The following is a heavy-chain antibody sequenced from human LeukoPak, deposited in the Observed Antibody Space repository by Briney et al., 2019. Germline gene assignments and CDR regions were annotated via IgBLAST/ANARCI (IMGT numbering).Heavy chain of an antibody. J-gene: IGHJ6*02. CDR1: GTSIRSYY. D-gene: IGHD5-18*01. Sequence: SETLSLTCTVSGTSIRSYYWSWIRQPPGKGLEWVGYIYYSGNTNYNPSLKSRVTISVDTSKNQFSLKLNSVTAADAAVYYCARDNRDTAMVLIRYYYYYGMDVWGQGTTVTVSS. CDR3: ARDNRDTAMVLIRYYYYYGMDV. CDR2: IYYSGNT. V-gene: IGHV4-59*01.